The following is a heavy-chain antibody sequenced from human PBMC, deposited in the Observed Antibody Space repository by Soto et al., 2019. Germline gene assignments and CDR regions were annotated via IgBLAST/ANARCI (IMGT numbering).Heavy chain of an antibody. CDR1: GFTFSSYG. V-gene: IGHV3-30*18. D-gene: IGHD1-26*01. CDR2: ISYDGSNK. J-gene: IGHJ4*02. Sequence: PGGSLRLSCAASGFTFSSYGMHWVRQAPGKGLEWVAVISYDGSNKYYADSVKGRFTISRDNSKNTLYLQMNSLRAEDTAVYYCAKDHSGGYGYYFDYWGQGTLVTVSS. CDR3: AKDHSGGYGYYFDY.